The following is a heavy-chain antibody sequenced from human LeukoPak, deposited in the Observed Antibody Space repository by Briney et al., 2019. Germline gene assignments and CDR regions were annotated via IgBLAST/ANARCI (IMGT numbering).Heavy chain of an antibody. J-gene: IGHJ3*02. Sequence: PGGSLRLSCAASGFTFSSYWMHRVRQAPGKGLVWVSRINSDGSSTSYADSVKGRFTISRDNAKNTLYLQMNSLRAEDTAVYYCARDYGDYPFYAFDIWGQGTMVTVSS. D-gene: IGHD4-17*01. CDR3: ARDYGDYPFYAFDI. V-gene: IGHV3-74*01. CDR2: INSDGSST. CDR1: GFTFSSYW.